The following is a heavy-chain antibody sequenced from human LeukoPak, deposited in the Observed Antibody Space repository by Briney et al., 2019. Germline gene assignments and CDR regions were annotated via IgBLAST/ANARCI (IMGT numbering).Heavy chain of an antibody. CDR1: GGSFSGYY. Sequence: SETLSLTCAVYGGSFSGYYWSWIRQPPGKGLEWTGEINHSGSTNYNPSLKSRVTISVDTSKNQSSLKLSSVTAADTAVYYCARRSLGYCSSTSCRKGDYWGQRTLVTVSS. V-gene: IGHV4-34*01. D-gene: IGHD2-2*01. CDR3: ARRSLGYCSSTSCRKGDY. CDR2: INHSGST. J-gene: IGHJ4*02.